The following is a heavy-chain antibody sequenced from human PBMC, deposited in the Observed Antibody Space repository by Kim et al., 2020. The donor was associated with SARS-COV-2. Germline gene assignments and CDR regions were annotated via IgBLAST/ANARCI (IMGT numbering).Heavy chain of an antibody. J-gene: IGHJ4*02. CDR1: GGSIRSSSFY. CDR2: INYSGST. Sequence: SETLSLTCTVSGGSIRSSSFYLGWIRQPPGKGLEWIGSINYSGSTSYNPSLKSRVTISVDTSKNHFSVNLSSVTAADTAVYYCARGRRRYGDWVDYWGLGTLVTVSS. CDR3: ARGRRRYGDWVDY. D-gene: IGHD4-17*01. V-gene: IGHV4-39*07.